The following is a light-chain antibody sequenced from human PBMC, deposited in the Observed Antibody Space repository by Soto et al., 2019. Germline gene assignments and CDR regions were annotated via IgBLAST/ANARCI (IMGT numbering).Light chain of an antibody. CDR3: QQYNSYSPTT. CDR1: QNIRTY. V-gene: IGKV1-5*01. CDR2: DAS. Sequence: DIQMTQSPYSLSASLGDSVTITCRASQNIRTYLNWYQQKPGRAPKLLIYDASSLESGVPSRFSGSGSGTEFTLTISSLQPDDFATYYCQQYNSYSPTTFGQGTKVEIK. J-gene: IGKJ1*01.